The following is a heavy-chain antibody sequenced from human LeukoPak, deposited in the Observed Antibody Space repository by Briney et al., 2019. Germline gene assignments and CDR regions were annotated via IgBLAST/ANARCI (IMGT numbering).Heavy chain of an antibody. CDR1: GFTFSSYA. Sequence: PGGSLRLSCAASGFTFSSYAMHWVRQAPGKGLEWVAVISYDGSNKYYADSVKGRFTISRDNANNSLYLQMDSLRAEDTAVYYCARAAGDGRHAFDIWGQGTIVTVSS. D-gene: IGHD6-13*01. V-gene: IGHV3-30-3*01. CDR3: ARAAGDGRHAFDI. J-gene: IGHJ3*02. CDR2: ISYDGSNK.